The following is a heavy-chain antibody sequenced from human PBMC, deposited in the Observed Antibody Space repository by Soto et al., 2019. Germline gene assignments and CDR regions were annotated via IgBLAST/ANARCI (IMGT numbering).Heavy chain of an antibody. CDR2: IRNKGNNYAT. J-gene: IGHJ4*02. CDR1: GFTFSDSA. D-gene: IGHD5-18*01. V-gene: IGHV3-73*02. Sequence: EVQLVESGGGLVQPGGSLKVSCAASGFTFSDSALHWVRQASGKGLEWVGRIRNKGNNYATAYTASVKGRFTISRDDSKTTVYLQMNSLKIDDTAVYYCTARREWTAVDPLEYWGRGTLVTVSS. CDR3: TARREWTAVDPLEY.